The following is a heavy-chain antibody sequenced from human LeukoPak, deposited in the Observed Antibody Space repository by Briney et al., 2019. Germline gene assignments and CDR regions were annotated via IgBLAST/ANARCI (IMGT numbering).Heavy chain of an antibody. CDR1: GASITTTLYY. CDR3: ARDEWDTAMVNAEYFQH. D-gene: IGHD5-18*01. J-gene: IGHJ1*01. CDR2: FYYGGIT. V-gene: IGHV4-39*07. Sequence: SETLSLTCTVSGASITTTLYYWVWARQSPGKGLEWIGSFYYGGITYYHLSLKSRVTVSVDTSRSQFSLKLISVTAADTAVYYCARDEWDTAMVNAEYFQHWGQGTLVTVSS.